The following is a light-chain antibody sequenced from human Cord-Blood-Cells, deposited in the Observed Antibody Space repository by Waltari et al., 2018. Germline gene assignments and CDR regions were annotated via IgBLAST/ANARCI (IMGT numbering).Light chain of an antibody. V-gene: IGKV1-5*03. CDR1: QSISSW. CDR2: KAS. J-gene: IGKJ3*01. CDR3: QQYNSYSIT. Sequence: DIQMTQSPSTLSASVGDRVTITCRASQSISSWLAWYQQKPGKAPKLLIYKASSLESGVPSMFSGSGSGTEFTLTISSLQPDDFATYYCQQYNSYSITFGPGTKVYIK.